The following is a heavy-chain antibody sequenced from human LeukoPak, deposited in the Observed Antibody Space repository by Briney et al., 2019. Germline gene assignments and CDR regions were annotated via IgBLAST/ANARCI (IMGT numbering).Heavy chain of an antibody. Sequence: GGSLRLSCAASRFTFSSYRMNWVRQAPGKGLEWVSSISSSSSYIYYADSVKGRFTISRDNAKNSLYLQMNSLRAEDTAVYYCAELGITMIGGVWGKGTTVTISS. CDR1: RFTFSSYR. J-gene: IGHJ6*04. CDR3: AELGITMIGGV. V-gene: IGHV3-21*01. D-gene: IGHD3-10*02. CDR2: ISSSSSYI.